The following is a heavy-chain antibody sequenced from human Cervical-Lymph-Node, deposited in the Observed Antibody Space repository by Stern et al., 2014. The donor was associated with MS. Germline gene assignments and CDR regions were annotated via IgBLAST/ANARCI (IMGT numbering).Heavy chain of an antibody. J-gene: IGHJ4*02. CDR3: ARRHCSARGPFDY. Sequence: QVTLKESSPALVKPTQTLTLTCTFSGFSLSTRGMCVSWIRKPPGKALEWLALIDWDDDKYYSTSLKTRLTISKDTSKNQVVLTMTNMDPVDTATYFCARRHCSARGPFDYWGQGTLVTVSS. D-gene: IGHD2-15*01. CDR1: GFSLSTRGMC. CDR2: IDWDDDK. V-gene: IGHV2-70*13.